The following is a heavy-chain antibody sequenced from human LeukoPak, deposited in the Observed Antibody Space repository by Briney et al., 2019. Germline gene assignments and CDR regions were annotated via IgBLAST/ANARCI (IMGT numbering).Heavy chain of an antibody. CDR1: GGSISSYY. V-gene: IGHV4-34*01. Sequence: SETLSLTCTVSGGSISSYYWSWLRQPPRKGLEWIGEINHSGSTNYNPSLKSRVTISVDTSKNQFSLKLSSVTAADTAVYYCAREGSSSLMFDYWGQGTLVTVSS. J-gene: IGHJ4*02. CDR3: AREGSSSLMFDY. CDR2: INHSGST. D-gene: IGHD6-6*01.